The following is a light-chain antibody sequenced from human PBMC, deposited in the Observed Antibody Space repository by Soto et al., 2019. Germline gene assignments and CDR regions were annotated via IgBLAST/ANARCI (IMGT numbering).Light chain of an antibody. CDR1: QSVSNNY. Sequence: EIVLTQSPATLSVSPGERATLSCRASQSVSNNYLAWYQQKPGQAPRLLIYGASNRATGIPDRFSGSGSGTDFTLTIGRLEPEDFAVYYCQQYGSSGTFGQGTKVDIK. J-gene: IGKJ1*01. CDR3: QQYGSSGT. V-gene: IGKV3-20*01. CDR2: GAS.